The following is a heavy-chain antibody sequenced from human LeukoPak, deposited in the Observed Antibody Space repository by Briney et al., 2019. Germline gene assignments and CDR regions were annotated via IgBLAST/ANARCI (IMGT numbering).Heavy chain of an antibody. J-gene: IGHJ3*02. V-gene: IGHV3-30*18. CDR2: ISYDGSNK. CDR3: AKVSRWFGELLYENAFDI. CDR1: GFTFSSYG. Sequence: PGGSLRLSCAASGFTFSSYGMHWVRQAPAKGLEWVAVISYDGSNKYYADSVKGRFTISRDNSKNTLYLQMNSLRAEDTAVYYCAKVSRWFGELLYENAFDIWGQGTMVTVSS. D-gene: IGHD3-10*01.